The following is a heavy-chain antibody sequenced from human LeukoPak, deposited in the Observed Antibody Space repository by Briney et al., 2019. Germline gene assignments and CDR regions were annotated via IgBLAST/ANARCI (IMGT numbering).Heavy chain of an antibody. Sequence: SETLSLTCAVYGESFSGYCWNWIRQPPGKGLEWVGEINHSGSTSNHNPSLKSRVTMSVDTSKNPFSLKLSPVTAADTAVYYCARKSGYARDYWGQGNLVTVSS. CDR3: ARKSGYARDY. J-gene: IGHJ4*02. CDR2: INHSGSTS. D-gene: IGHD5-12*01. CDR1: GESFSGYC. V-gene: IGHV4-34*01.